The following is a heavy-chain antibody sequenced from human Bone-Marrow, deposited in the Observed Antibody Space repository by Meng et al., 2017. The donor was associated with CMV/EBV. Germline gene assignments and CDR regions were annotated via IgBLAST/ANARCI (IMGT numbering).Heavy chain of an antibody. CDR1: VLPVSTNS. CDR2: IYSGGST. CDR3: ASLVADY. V-gene: IGHV3-53*01. Sequence: SLRLSFPASVLPVSTNSMSWVPQAPGTGLEWVSVIYSGGSTYYADSVKGRFTISRDNSKNTLYLQMNSLRAEDTAVYYCASLVADYWGQGTLVTVSS. J-gene: IGHJ4*02.